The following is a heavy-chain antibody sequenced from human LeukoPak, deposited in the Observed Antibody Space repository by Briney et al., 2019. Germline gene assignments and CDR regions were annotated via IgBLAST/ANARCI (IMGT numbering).Heavy chain of an antibody. CDR3: ARAPEVTYYDILTGYSDY. CDR2: ISSSSSYI. Sequence: GGSLRLSCAASGFTFSSYSMNWVRQAPGKGLEWVSSISSSSSYIYYADSVKGRFTISRDNAKNSLYLQMNSLRAEDTAVYYCARAPEVTYYDILTGYSDYWGQGTLVTVSS. D-gene: IGHD3-9*01. V-gene: IGHV3-21*04. CDR1: GFTFSSYS. J-gene: IGHJ4*02.